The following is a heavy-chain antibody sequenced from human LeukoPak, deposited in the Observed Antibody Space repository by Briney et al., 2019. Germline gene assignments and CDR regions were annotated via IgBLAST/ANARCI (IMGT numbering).Heavy chain of an antibody. J-gene: IGHJ6*02. Sequence: GGSLRLSCAASGFTFSSYAMHWVRQAPGKGLEWVAVISYDGSNKYYADSVKGRFTIFRDNSKNTLYLQMNSLRAEDTAVYYCARAPLIPQYYYDSSGYSDYYYYDMDVWGQGTTVTVSS. V-gene: IGHV3-30*04. D-gene: IGHD3-22*01. CDR2: ISYDGSNK. CDR3: ARAPLIPQYYYDSSGYSDYYYYDMDV. CDR1: GFTFSSYA.